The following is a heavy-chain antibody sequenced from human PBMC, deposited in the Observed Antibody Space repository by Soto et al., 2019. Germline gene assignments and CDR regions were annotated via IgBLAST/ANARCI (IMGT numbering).Heavy chain of an antibody. CDR3: ARDVDWFDP. J-gene: IGHJ5*02. Sequence: PSETLSLTCAVSGDYISTGYYWAWIRQPPGMGLDWIGSIFHGGTTHYNPSLKSRVIMSVDTSKNQFSLRLNSVTAADPAVYYCARDVDWFDPWGGGTLVTV. CDR2: IFHGGTT. CDR1: GDYISTGYY. V-gene: IGHV4-38-2*02.